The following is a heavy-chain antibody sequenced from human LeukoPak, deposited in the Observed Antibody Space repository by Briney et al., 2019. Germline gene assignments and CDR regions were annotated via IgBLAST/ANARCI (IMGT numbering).Heavy chain of an antibody. CDR3: ARLTRFVSGVLNPLDS. CDR1: GGSISSYY. J-gene: IGHJ4*02. D-gene: IGHD3-3*01. V-gene: IGHV4-59*08. CDR2: IYYSGST. Sequence: SETLSLTCTVSGGSISSYYWSWIRQPPGKGLEWIGYIYYSGSTNYNPSLKSRVTISVDTSKNQFSLKLSSVTAADTAVYYCARLTRFVSGVLNPLDSWGQGTLVTVSS.